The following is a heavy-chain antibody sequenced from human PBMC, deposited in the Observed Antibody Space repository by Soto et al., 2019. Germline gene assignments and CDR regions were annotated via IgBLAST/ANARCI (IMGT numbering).Heavy chain of an antibody. D-gene: IGHD2-2*01. CDR2: ISAYNGNT. CDR3: ASPGDQLLTYYYYYGMDV. J-gene: IGHJ6*02. V-gene: IGHV1-18*01. CDR1: GYTFTSYG. Sequence: ASVKVSCKASGYTFTSYGISWVRQAPGQGLEWMGWISAYNGNTNYAQKLQGRVTMTTDTSTSTAYMELRSLRSDDTAVYYCASPGDQLLTYYYYYGMDVWGQGTTVTVSS.